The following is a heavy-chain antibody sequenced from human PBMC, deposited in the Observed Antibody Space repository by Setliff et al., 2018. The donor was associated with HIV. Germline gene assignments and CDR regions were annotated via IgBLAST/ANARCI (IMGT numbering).Heavy chain of an antibody. CDR2: IKNKAAGETT. D-gene: IGHD2-21*02. J-gene: IGHJ4*02. CDR3: ATDNCGGDCYLNY. V-gene: IGHV3-15*07. CDR1: GFSLNIAW. Sequence: GESLKISCAASGFSLNIAWMNWVRQAPGKGLEWIGRIKNKAAGETTEYAAPVKDRFIISRDDSKNMLYLQMNSLKTEDAALYYCATDNCGGDCYLNYWGLGTLVTVS.